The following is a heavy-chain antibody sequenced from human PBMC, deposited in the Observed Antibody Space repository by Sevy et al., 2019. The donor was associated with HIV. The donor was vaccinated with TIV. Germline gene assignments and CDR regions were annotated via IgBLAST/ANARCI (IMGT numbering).Heavy chain of an antibody. V-gene: IGHV3-23*01. D-gene: IGHD3-22*01. Sequence: GGSLRLSCAASGFTFSSYAMSWVRQAPGKGLEWVSAISGSGGSTYYADSVKGRFTISRDNSKNTLYLQMNSLRAEDKAVYYGAKGNGSGYYYVVDAFDIWGQGTMFTVSS. CDR2: ISGSGGST. CDR3: AKGNGSGYYYVVDAFDI. J-gene: IGHJ3*02. CDR1: GFTFSSYA.